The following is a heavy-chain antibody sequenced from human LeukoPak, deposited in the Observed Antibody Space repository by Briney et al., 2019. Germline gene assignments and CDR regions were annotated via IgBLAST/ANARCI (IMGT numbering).Heavy chain of an antibody. V-gene: IGHV4-59*12. D-gene: IGHD3-22*01. CDR1: GGSISSYY. J-gene: IGHJ6*03. CDR2: IYYSGST. CDR3: ARDPYYDSTRDNMDV. Sequence: PSETLSLTCTVSGGSISSYYWSWIRQPPGKGLEWIGYIYYSGSTNYNPSLKSRVTISVDTSKNQFSLKLSSVTAADTAVYYCARDPYYDSTRDNMDVWGKGTTVTVSS.